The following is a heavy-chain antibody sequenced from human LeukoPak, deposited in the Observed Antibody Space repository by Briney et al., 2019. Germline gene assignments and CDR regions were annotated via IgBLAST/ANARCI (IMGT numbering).Heavy chain of an antibody. CDR2: IKQDGSEK. CDR1: GFTFSDYY. J-gene: IGHJ3*02. D-gene: IGHD2-15*01. CDR3: AREYCSGGTCYDAFDI. Sequence: SGGSLRLSCAASGFTFSDYYMSWIRQAPGKGLEWVANIKQDGSEKYHVGSVKGRFSISRDNAKDSLYLQMNSLRAEDTAVYYCAREYCSGGTCYDAFDIWGQGTMVTVSS. V-gene: IGHV3-7*01.